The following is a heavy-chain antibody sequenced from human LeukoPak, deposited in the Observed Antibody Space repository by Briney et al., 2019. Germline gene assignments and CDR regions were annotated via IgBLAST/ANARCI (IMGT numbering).Heavy chain of an antibody. Sequence: GASVKVSCKASGYTFTGYYMHWVRQAPGQGLEWMGWVNPNSGGTNYAQKFQGRVTMTRDTSISTAYMELSRLRSDDTAVYYCARDPPQTYSSSWTGMTESFYWGQGTLVTVSS. CDR1: GYTFTGYY. CDR3: ARDPPQTYSSSWTGMTESFY. V-gene: IGHV1-2*02. D-gene: IGHD6-13*01. J-gene: IGHJ4*02. CDR2: VNPNSGGT.